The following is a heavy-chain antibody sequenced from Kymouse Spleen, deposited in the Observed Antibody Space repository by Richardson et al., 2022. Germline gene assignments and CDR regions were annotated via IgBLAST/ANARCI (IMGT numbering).Heavy chain of an antibody. CDR1: GFTFSSYG. CDR2: ISYDGSNK. V-gene: IGHV3-30*18. D-gene: IGHD4-17*01. Sequence: QVQLVESGGGVVQPGRSLRLSCAASGFTFSSYGMHWVRQAPGKGLEWVAVISYDGSNKYYADSVKGRFTISRDNSKNTLYLQMNSLRAEDTAVYYCAKGMTTVTYFDYWGQGTLVTVSS. CDR3: AKGMTTVTYFDY. J-gene: IGHJ4*02.